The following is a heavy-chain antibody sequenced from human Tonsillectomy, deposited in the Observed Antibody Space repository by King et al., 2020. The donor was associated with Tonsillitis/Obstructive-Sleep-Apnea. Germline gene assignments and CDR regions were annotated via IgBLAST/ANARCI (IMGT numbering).Heavy chain of an antibody. V-gene: IGHV3-43*02. Sequence: VQLVVSGGAVVRPGGSLRLSCATSGFTFDDYAMHWVRQAPGKGLEWVSLISGDGDATYYADSVKGRFTISRDNSKNSLYLQMNSLRTEDTALYYCAKDSRYDYGDYFDCWGQGTLVTVSS. J-gene: IGHJ4*02. CDR1: GFTFDDYA. D-gene: IGHD4-17*01. CDR2: ISGDGDAT. CDR3: AKDSRYDYGDYFDC.